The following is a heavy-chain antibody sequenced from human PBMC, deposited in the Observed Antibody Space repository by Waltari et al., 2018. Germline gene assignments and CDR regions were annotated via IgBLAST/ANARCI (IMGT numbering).Heavy chain of an antibody. J-gene: IGHJ4*02. Sequence: QVQLQESGPGLVKPSETLSLTCAVSGYSISSGYYWGWIRQPPGKGLEWIGSIYHSGSTYYNPSLKSRVTISVDTSKNQFSLKLSSVTAADTAVYYCARVSTTVTTDYFDYWGQGTLVTVSS. V-gene: IGHV4-38-2*01. CDR3: ARVSTTVTTDYFDY. CDR1: GYSISSGYY. CDR2: IYHSGST. D-gene: IGHD4-17*01.